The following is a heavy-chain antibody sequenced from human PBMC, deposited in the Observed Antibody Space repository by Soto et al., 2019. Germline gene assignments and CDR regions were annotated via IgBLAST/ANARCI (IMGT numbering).Heavy chain of an antibody. CDR1: GYTFTSYN. CDR2: INPSGGST. V-gene: IGHV1-46*01. J-gene: IGHJ3*02. CDR3: ARDKSSSSSWYSDAFDI. D-gene: IGHD6-13*01. Sequence: QVQLVQSGAEVKKPGASVKVSCKASGYTFTSYNMHWVRQAPGQGLEWMGIINPSGGSTSYAQKFQGRVTITRDTSTSTVYMELSSLRSEDTAVSYCARDKSSSSSWYSDAFDIWGQGTMVTVSS.